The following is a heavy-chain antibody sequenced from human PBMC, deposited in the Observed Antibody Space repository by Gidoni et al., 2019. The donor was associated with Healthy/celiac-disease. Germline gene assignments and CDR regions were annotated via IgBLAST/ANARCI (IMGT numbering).Heavy chain of an antibody. CDR2: IYYSGST. J-gene: IGHJ6*02. CDR1: GGSISSGGYY. CDR3: ARGAGGAAAGINHYYYGMDV. V-gene: IGHV4-31*03. D-gene: IGHD6-13*01. Sequence: QVQLQESGPGLVKPSQTLSLTCTVSGGSISSGGYYWSWIRQHPGKGLEWIGYIYYSGSTYYNPSLKSRVTISVDTSKNQFSLKLSSVTAADTAVYYCARGAGGAAAGINHYYYGMDVWGQGTTVTVSS.